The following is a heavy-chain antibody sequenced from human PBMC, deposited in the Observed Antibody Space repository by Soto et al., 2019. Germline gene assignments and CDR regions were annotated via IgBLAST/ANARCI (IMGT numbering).Heavy chain of an antibody. Sequence: LRLSCAVSGFTVSNNYMSWVRQAPGKGLEGVSAISGSGGSTHYADSVKGRFTISRDNSKNTLYLQMNSLRAEDTAVYYCAKDEGGRLGYYYYGMDVWGQGTTVTVSS. CDR2: ISGSGGST. V-gene: IGHV3-23*01. CDR1: GFTVSNNY. J-gene: IGHJ6*02. D-gene: IGHD6-19*01. CDR3: AKDEGGRLGYYYYGMDV.